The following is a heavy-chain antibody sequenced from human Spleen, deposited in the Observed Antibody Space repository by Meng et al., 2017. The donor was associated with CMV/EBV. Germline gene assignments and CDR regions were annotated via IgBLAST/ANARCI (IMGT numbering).Heavy chain of an antibody. CDR3: ARDGGPDTAMDYFDY. D-gene: IGHD5-18*01. V-gene: IGHV4-59*10. CDR2: IYTSGST. J-gene: IGHJ4*02. Sequence: QVQLQQWGAGLLKPSETLSLTCAVSGGSISSYYWSWIRQPAGKGLEWIGRIYTSGSTNYNPSLKSRVTMSVDTSKNQFSLKLSSVTAADTAVYYCARDGGPDTAMDYFDYWGQGTLVTVSS. CDR1: GGSISSYY.